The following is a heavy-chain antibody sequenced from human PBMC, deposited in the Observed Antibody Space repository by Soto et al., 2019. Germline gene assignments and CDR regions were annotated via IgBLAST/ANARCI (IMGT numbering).Heavy chain of an antibody. J-gene: IGHJ6*02. CDR1: GDSVSSNSAA. CDR3: ARSLRYFDWLLPGAPWLQTPSPNLMDV. Sequence: PSQTLSLTCAISGDSVSSNSAAWNWIRQSPSRGLEWLGRTYYRSKWYNDYAVSVKSRITINPDTSKNQFSLQLNSVTPEDTAVYYCARSLRYFDWLLPGAPWLQTPSPNLMDVWGQGTTVTVSS. D-gene: IGHD3-9*01. V-gene: IGHV6-1*01. CDR2: TYYRSKWYN.